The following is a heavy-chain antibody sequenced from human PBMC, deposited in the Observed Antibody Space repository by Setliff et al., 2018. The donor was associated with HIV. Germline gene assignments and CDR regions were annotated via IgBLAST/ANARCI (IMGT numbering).Heavy chain of an antibody. CDR1: GFTFSSFT. D-gene: IGHD2-8*01. V-gene: IGHV3-23*01. CDR3: ARREIRGYINGVSAFNI. CDR2: ISGSGGST. Sequence: GGSLRLSCAASGFTFSSFTMSWLRQAPGKGLEWVSAISGSGGSTYYADSVKGRFTISRDNSKNTLYLQMNSLRAEDTALYYCARREIRGYINGVSAFNIWGQGTMVTVSS. J-gene: IGHJ3*02.